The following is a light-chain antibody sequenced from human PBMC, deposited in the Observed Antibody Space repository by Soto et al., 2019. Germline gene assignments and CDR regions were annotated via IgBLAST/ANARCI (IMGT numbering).Light chain of an antibody. J-gene: IGKJ1*01. CDR1: QGIRNA. Sequence: DIQMTQSPSSLSASVGDKVTITCRASQGIRNALAWYQQKPGKAPNRLIYGASTLQSGVPSRFSGSGSATEFTLTISRLQPEDFAVYYCQQYASTRWTFGQGTKVDIK. CDR3: QQYASTRWT. CDR2: GAS. V-gene: IGKV1-17*01.